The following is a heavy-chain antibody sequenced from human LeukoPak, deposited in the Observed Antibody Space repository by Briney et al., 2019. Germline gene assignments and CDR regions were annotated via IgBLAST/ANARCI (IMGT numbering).Heavy chain of an antibody. D-gene: IGHD6-13*01. V-gene: IGHV4-38-2*02. CDR3: ARVRPGIAATGTWAAPV. CDR1: GYSISSGYW. J-gene: IGHJ4*02. Sequence: SETLSLTCTVSGYSISSGYWWGWIRQSPGMGLEWIGSVHHSGSIYYNPSFKSRVTISVDTSKNQFSLKLSSVTAADTAVHYCARVRPGIAATGTWAAPVWGQGTLVTVSS. CDR2: VHHSGSI.